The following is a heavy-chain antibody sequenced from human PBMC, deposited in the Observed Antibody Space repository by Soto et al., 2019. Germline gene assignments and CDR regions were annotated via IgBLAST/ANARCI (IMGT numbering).Heavy chain of an antibody. D-gene: IGHD5-12*01. CDR1: GFTFSSYA. CDR3: AKDARGYSGYDDAFDI. V-gene: IGHV3-23*01. J-gene: IGHJ3*02. CDR2: ISGSGGST. Sequence: GGSLRLSCAASGFTFSSYAMSWVRQAPGKGLEWVSAISGSGGSTCYADSVKGRFTISRDNSKNTLYLQMNSLRAEDTAVYYCAKDARGYSGYDDAFDIWGQGTMVTVSS.